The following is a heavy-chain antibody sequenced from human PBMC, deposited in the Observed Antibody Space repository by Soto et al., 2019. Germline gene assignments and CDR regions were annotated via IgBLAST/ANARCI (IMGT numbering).Heavy chain of an antibody. J-gene: IGHJ6*04. CDR1: GFTFSSYG. CDR3: ASLITMVRGVPDYYYYGMDV. Sequence: PGGSLRLSSAASGFTFSSYGMHWVRQALGKGLEWVAVIWYDGSNKYYADSVKGRFTISRDNSKNTLYLQMNSLRAEDTAVYYCASLITMVRGVPDYYYYGMDVWGKGTTVTVSS. V-gene: IGHV3-33*01. D-gene: IGHD3-10*01. CDR2: IWYDGSNK.